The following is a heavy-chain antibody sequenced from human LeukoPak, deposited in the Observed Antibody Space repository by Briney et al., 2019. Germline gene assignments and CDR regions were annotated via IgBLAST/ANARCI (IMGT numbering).Heavy chain of an antibody. CDR1: GFSFSNYG. J-gene: IGHJ4*02. D-gene: IGHD1-26*01. V-gene: IGHV3-30*19. CDR3: AKELTYSESLIDF. Sequence: GRSLRLSCAASGFSFSNYGMHWVRQAPGKGLEWVAVISYDGSNKYYADSVKGRFTISRDNSKNTLYLQMNSLRAEDTAVYYCAKELTYSESLIDFWGQRTLVTVSS. CDR2: ISYDGSNK.